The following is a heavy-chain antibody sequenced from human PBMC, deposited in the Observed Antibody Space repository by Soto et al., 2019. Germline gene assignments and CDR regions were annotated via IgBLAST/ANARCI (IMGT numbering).Heavy chain of an antibody. Sequence: GGSLRLSCAASGFTFSSYAMHWVRQAPGKGLEWVAVISYDGSNKYYADSVKGRFTISRDNSKNTLYLQMNSLRAEDTAVYYCARDPPISSGFDYWGQGTLVTVSS. D-gene: IGHD6-19*01. CDR3: ARDPPISSGFDY. CDR2: ISYDGSNK. J-gene: IGHJ4*02. CDR1: GFTFSSYA. V-gene: IGHV3-30-3*01.